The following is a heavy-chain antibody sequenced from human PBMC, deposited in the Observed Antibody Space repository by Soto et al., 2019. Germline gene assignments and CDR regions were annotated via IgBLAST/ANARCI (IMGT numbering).Heavy chain of an antibody. CDR3: AKEDTSSGSLDY. D-gene: IGHD6-19*01. V-gene: IGHV3-23*01. CDR2: ISDSGATT. CDR1: GFPFGENA. Sequence: GGSLRLSCAASGFPFGENAMSWVRQAPGKGLEWVSGISDSGATTYYADSVRGRFTISRDNSKNTLYLQMKSLRAEDSASYYCAKEDTSSGSLDYWGQGALVTVSS. J-gene: IGHJ4*02.